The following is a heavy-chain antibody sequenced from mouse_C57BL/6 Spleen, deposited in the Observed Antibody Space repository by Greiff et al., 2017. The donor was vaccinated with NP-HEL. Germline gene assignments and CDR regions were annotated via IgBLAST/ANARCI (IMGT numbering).Heavy chain of an antibody. J-gene: IGHJ4*01. Sequence: VQLQQSGAELVRPGASVTLSCKASGYTFTDYEMHWVKQTPVHGLEWIGAIDPESGGTAYNQKFKGKAILTADKPSSTAYMELRSLTSEDSAVYYCTRGRPLYAMDYWGQGTSVTVSS. CDR1: GYTFTDYE. CDR3: TRGRPLYAMDY. CDR2: IDPESGGT. V-gene: IGHV1-15*01.